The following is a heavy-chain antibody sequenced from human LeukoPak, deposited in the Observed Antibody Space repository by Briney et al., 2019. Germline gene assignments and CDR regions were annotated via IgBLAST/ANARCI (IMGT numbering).Heavy chain of an antibody. D-gene: IGHD3-3*01. J-gene: IGHJ1*01. V-gene: IGHV1-69*05. CDR1: GGTFSSYA. Sequence: SVKVSCKASGGTFSSYAISWVRQAPGQGLEWMGGIIPIFGTANYAQKFQGRVTITTDESTSTAYMELSSLRSEDTAVYYCASSSGIFGVVTDADWGQGTLVTVSS. CDR2: IIPIFGTA. CDR3: ASSSGIFGVVTDAD.